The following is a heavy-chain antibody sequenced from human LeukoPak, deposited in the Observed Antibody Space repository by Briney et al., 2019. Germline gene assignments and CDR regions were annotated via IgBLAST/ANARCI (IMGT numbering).Heavy chain of an antibody. Sequence: GGSLRLSCAASGFTLSMYKMNWVRQAPGKGLEWVSHINSGSSYIYYADSVKGRFTISRDNAKNSLYLQMNSLRVEDTSVYYCSRRGVAPMVGDYWGKGTLVTVSS. V-gene: IGHV3-21*05. CDR3: SRRGVAPMVGDY. J-gene: IGHJ4*02. CDR2: INSGSSYI. D-gene: IGHD2-8*01. CDR1: GFTLSMYK.